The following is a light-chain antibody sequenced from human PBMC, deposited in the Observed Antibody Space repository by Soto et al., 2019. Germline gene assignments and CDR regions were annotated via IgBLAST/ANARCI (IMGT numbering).Light chain of an antibody. V-gene: IGKV3-20*01. J-gene: IGKJ1*01. CDR2: GAS. Sequence: EIVLTQSPGTLSLSPGERATLSCRASQSVSSTYLAWYQQKPGQAPGLLISGASSRATGIPDRFSGSGSGTDFTLTISTLEPEDFAVYYCQHYGGSLWTFGQGTKVEIK. CDR1: QSVSSTY. CDR3: QHYGGSLWT.